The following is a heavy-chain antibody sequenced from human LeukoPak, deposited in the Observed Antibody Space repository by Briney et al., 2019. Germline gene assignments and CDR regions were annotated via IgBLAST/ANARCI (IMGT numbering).Heavy chain of an antibody. CDR1: GDSITTAHYY. D-gene: IGHD4-23*01. V-gene: IGHV4-39*07. CDR3: ARDPTTVVTLPYYFDF. Sequence: SETLSLTCTVSGDSITTAHYYWGWIRQPPGKGLEWIGEINHSGRTNYNPSLKSRVTISVDTSKSQFFLKLTSVTAADTAVYYCARDPTTVVTLPYYFDFWGQGTLVTVSA. J-gene: IGHJ4*02. CDR2: INHSGRT.